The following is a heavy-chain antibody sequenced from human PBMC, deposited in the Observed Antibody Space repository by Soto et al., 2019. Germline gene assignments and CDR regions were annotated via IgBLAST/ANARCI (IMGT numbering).Heavy chain of an antibody. CDR3: ARHINSVLIDY. CDR2: IYYSGST. Sequence: SETLSLTCTVSGGSISSSSYYWGWIRQPPGKGLEWIGSIYYSGSTYYNPSLKSRVTISVDTSRNQFSLKLSSVTAADTAVYYCARHINSVLIDYWGQGTLVTVSS. V-gene: IGHV4-39*01. CDR1: GGSISSSSYY. D-gene: IGHD1-1*01. J-gene: IGHJ4*02.